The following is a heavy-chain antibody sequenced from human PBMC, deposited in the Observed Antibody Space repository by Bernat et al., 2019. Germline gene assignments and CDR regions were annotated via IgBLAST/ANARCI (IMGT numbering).Heavy chain of an antibody. CDR1: GYTFTSYD. V-gene: IGHV1-18*01. Sequence: QVQLVQSGAEVKKPGASVKVSCKASGYTFTSYDISWVRQAPGQGLEWMGWIIAYNGNTNYAQKLQGRVTMTTDTSTSTAYMELSSLRSDDTAVYYCARSAQVRAESDYGDIATSNCIDVWGQGTLVTVSS. CDR3: ARSAQVRAESDYGDIATSNCIDV. J-gene: IGHJ5*02. D-gene: IGHD4-17*01. CDR2: IIAYNGNT.